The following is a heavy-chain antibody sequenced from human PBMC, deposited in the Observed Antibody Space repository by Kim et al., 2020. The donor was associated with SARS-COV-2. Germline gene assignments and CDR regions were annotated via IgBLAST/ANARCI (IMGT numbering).Heavy chain of an antibody. Sequence: GGSLRLSCAASGFTFSSYSMNWVRQAPGKGLEWVSSISSSSYIYYADSVKGRFTISRDNAKNSLYLQMNSLRAEDTAVYYCARDSDYDILTGPYGDDAFEIWGHGTMVTVSS. CDR2: ISSSSYI. J-gene: IGHJ3*02. D-gene: IGHD3-9*01. V-gene: IGHV3-21*01. CDR3: ARDSDYDILTGPYGDDAFEI. CDR1: GFTFSSYS.